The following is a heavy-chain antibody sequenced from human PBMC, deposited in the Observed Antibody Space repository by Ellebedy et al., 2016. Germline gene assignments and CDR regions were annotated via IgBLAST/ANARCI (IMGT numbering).Heavy chain of an antibody. Sequence: ASVKVSCKASGGTFSSYAISWVRQAPGQGLGWMGRIIPILGIANYAQKFQGRVTITADKSTSTAYMELSSLRSEDTAVYYCARAKGDSFDYWGQGTLVTVSS. CDR1: GGTFSSYA. J-gene: IGHJ4*02. CDR3: ARAKGDSFDY. V-gene: IGHV1-69*04. CDR2: IIPILGIA. D-gene: IGHD3-22*01.